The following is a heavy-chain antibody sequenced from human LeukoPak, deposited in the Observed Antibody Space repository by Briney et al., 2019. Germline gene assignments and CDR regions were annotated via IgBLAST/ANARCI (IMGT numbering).Heavy chain of an antibody. CDR3: ARLAMESGDGYDYRWFDP. V-gene: IGHV5-51*01. J-gene: IGHJ5*02. D-gene: IGHD5-24*01. CDR2: IYPGDSDT. CDR1: GYIFTTYW. Sequence: GESLKISCKVSGYIFTTYWIAWVRQMPGKGLEWMGIIYPGDSDTRYSSSFQGQVTISADKSISTAYLQWSSLKASDTAMYYCARLAMESGDGYDYRWFDPWGQGTLVTVSS.